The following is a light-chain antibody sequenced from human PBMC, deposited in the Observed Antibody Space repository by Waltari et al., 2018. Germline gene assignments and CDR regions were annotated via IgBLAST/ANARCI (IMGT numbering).Light chain of an antibody. CDR3: QQYYSTRSPTWT. J-gene: IGKJ1*01. Sequence: DIVMTQSPDSLAVSLGERATINCKSSQSVLYSSNNKNYLAWYQQKPGQPPKLLIYWASTRESGVPARFSGSGSGTDFTLTISSLQAEDGAVYYCQQYYSTRSPTWTFGQGTKVEIK. CDR1: QSVLYSSNNKNY. CDR2: WAS. V-gene: IGKV4-1*01.